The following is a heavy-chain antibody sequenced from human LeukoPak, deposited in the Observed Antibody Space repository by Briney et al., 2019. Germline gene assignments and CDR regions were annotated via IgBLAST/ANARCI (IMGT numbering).Heavy chain of an antibody. CDR1: GGSISSSSYY. J-gene: IGHJ4*02. Sequence: PSETLSLTCTVSGGSISSSSYYWGWIRQPPGKGLEWIGSIYYSGSTYYNPSLKSRVTISVDTSKNQFSLKLSSVAAADTAVYYCARGTPTIVVVPAAVDYWGQGTLVTVSS. CDR2: IYYSGST. D-gene: IGHD2-2*01. V-gene: IGHV4-39*07. CDR3: ARGTPTIVVVPAAVDY.